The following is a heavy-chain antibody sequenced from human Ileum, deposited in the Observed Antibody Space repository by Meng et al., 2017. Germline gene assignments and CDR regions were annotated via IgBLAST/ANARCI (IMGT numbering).Heavy chain of an antibody. CDR3: LIYVSGWN. D-gene: IGHD6-19*01. CDR2: INVDGSDT. V-gene: IGHV3-74*03. J-gene: IGHJ4*02. Sequence: GESLKISCVASGFTSSINYMHWVRQPPGKGLMWVSRINVDGSDTKYADSVKGRFTISRDNTKNTLYLQMNSLRPEDTAVYYCLIYVSGWNWGQGTLVT. CDR1: GFTSSINY.